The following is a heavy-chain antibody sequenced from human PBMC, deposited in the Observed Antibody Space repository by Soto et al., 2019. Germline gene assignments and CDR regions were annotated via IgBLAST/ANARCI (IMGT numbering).Heavy chain of an antibody. J-gene: IGHJ6*02. CDR3: ARWGYGSGGSCDPTPYYYDGRDV. D-gene: IGHD2-15*01. CDR1: GGSISSGDYY. V-gene: IGHV4-30-4*01. Sequence: QVQLQESGPGLVKPSQTLSLTCTVSGGSISSGDYYWSWIRQPPGKGLEWIGDIYYSGSTYYNPYLKRRVTISVDTSKNQSPLKLSAVTAADTAVDYCARWGYGSGGSCDPTPYYYDGRDVWGQGTTVTVSS. CDR2: IYYSGST.